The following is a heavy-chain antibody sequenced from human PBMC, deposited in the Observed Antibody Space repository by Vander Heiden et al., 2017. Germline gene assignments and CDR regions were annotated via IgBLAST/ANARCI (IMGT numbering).Heavy chain of an antibody. J-gene: IGHJ5*02. Sequence: QLQLQESGPGLVKPSETLSLTCTVSGGSISSSRYYWGWIRQPPGKGRRWIGSIYYSGSTYYNPSLKSRVTISVDTSKNQFSLKLSSVTAADTAVYYCASAPYYYDSSGSNWFDPWGQGTLVTVSS. V-gene: IGHV4-39*01. D-gene: IGHD3-22*01. CDR1: GGSISSSRYY. CDR3: ASAPYYYDSSGSNWFDP. CDR2: IYYSGST.